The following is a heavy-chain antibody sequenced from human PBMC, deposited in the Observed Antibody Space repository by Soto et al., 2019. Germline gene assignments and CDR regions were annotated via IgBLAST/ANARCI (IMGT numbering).Heavy chain of an antibody. V-gene: IGHV4-61*01. Sequence: SETLSLTCTVSGDSVTSVSDYWSWIRQPPGKGLEWIGYIYYSGSADYNPSLGSRVTISIDTSKNQFSLKLTSVTAADTAVYYCARGVGFGYYYYHMDLWGQGTTVTVS. CDR1: GDSVTSVSDY. CDR3: ARGVGFGYYYYHMDL. D-gene: IGHD3-10*01. CDR2: IYYSGSA. J-gene: IGHJ6*02.